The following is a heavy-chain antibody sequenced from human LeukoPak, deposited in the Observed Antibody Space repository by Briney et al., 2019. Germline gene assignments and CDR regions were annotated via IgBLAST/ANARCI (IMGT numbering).Heavy chain of an antibody. CDR1: GFTFDDYA. J-gene: IGHJ4*02. D-gene: IGHD1-1*01. CDR2: INWNSASI. CDR3: AKGSFAGTTSLGDH. V-gene: IGHV3-9*01. Sequence: GRSLRLSCAASGFTFDDYAMHWVRQAPGKGLEWVSGINWNSASINYADSVKGRFTISRDNSKNTLYLQMNSLRAEDTAVYYCAKGSFAGTTSLGDHWGQGTLVTVSS.